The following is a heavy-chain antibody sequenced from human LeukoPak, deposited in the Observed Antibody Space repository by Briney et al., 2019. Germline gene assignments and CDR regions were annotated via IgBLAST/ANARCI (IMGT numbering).Heavy chain of an antibody. Sequence: GGSLRLSCAASGFTLSSYAMSWVRQAPGKGLEWVSAITDSGGGTYYADSVKGRFTISRDNSKNTLYLQMNSLRVADTAIYYCAKDSPVLTYWGQGTLVTVSS. CDR2: ITDSGGGT. CDR3: AKDSPVLTY. J-gene: IGHJ4*02. V-gene: IGHV3-23*01. CDR1: GFTLSSYA.